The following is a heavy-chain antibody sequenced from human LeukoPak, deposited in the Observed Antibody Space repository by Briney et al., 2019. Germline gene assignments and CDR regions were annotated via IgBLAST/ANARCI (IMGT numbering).Heavy chain of an antibody. D-gene: IGHD5-18*01. CDR2: ISSSSSYI. J-gene: IGHJ4*02. Sequence: GGSLRPSCAASGFTFSSYSMNWVRQAPGKGLEWVSSISSSSSYIYYADSVKGRFTISRDNAKNSLCLQMNSLRAEDTAVYYCAGGYSKGYWGQGTLVTVSS. CDR3: AGGYSKGY. CDR1: GFTFSSYS. V-gene: IGHV3-21*01.